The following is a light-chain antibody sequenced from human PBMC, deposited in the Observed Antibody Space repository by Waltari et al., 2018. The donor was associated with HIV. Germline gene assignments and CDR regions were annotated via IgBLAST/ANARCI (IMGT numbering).Light chain of an antibody. CDR3: AAWDDSLNGEVV. Sequence: QSVLTQPPSASGTPGQRVTIPCSGMNSNIGSNTLNWYQQLPGTAPKPLIYGNTQRPSGVPDRFSGSKSGTSASLAISGLQSEDEADYYCAAWDDSLNGEVVFGGGTKLTVL. CDR2: GNT. V-gene: IGLV1-44*01. J-gene: IGLJ2*01. CDR1: NSNIGSNT.